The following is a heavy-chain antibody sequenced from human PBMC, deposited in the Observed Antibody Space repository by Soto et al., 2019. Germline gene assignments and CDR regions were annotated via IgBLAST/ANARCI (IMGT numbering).Heavy chain of an antibody. CDR2: IRWNSGSI. Sequence: PGGSLRLSCAASGFSFDHYAMHWVRQAPGKGLEWVSGIRWNSGSIAYADSVKGRFTISRDHAKNSLYMQMNSLRAEDTALYYCAKAGGSYGNFDYWGQGTLVTVSS. V-gene: IGHV3-9*01. CDR1: GFSFDHYA. J-gene: IGHJ4*02. D-gene: IGHD3-16*01. CDR3: AKAGGSYGNFDY.